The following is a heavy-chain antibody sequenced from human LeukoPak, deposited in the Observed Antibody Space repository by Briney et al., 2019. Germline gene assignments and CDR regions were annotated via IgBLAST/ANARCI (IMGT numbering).Heavy chain of an antibody. Sequence: GGSLRLSCVGSGFTFSNKWMTWVRQAPGKGPEWVATIKKDGSQTYYVDSVKGRFTTSRDNAQNSLYLQMNGLRVEDTAIYSCARVGWEILNLHFDPWGQGTLVTVSS. D-gene: IGHD1-14*01. J-gene: IGHJ5*02. V-gene: IGHV3-7*03. CDR1: GFTFSNKW. CDR2: IKKDGSQT. CDR3: ARVGWEILNLHFDP.